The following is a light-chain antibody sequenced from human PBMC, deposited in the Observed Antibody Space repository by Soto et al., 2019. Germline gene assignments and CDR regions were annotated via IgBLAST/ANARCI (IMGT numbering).Light chain of an antibody. CDR1: QSISTW. V-gene: IGKV1-5*03. J-gene: IGKJ1*01. CDR3: QQYSSYWT. Sequence: DIQMTQSPSTLPASVGDRVTITCRASQSISTWLAWYQQKPGKAPNLLIYKASYLAGGVPSRFSSGGSGTEFSLTISSLQPDDFATYYCQQYSSYWTFGQGTKVEIK. CDR2: KAS.